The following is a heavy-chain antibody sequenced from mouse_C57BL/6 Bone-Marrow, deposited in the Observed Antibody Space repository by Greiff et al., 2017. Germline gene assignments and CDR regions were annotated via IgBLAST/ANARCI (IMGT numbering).Heavy chain of an antibody. D-gene: IGHD2-5*01. Sequence: VQLKQSGAELARPGASVKLSCKASGYTFTSYGISWVKQRTGQGLEWIGEIYPRSGNTYYNEKFKGKATLTADKSSSTAYMELRSLTSEDSAVYFCAREGPYYSKDYWGKGTTLTVST. CDR2: IYPRSGNT. CDR1: GYTFTSYG. V-gene: IGHV1-81*01. J-gene: IGHJ2*01. CDR3: AREGPYYSKDY.